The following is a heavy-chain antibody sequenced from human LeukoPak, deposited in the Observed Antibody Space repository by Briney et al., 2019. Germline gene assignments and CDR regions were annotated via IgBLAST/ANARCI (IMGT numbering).Heavy chain of an antibody. J-gene: IGHJ3*02. CDR3: ASSNSGSYNDAFDI. D-gene: IGHD1-26*01. CDR1: GGSFSGYY. CDR2: IYYSGST. Sequence: PSETLSLTCAVYGGSFSGYYWSWIRQPPGKGLEWIGYIYYSGSTKYNPSLKSRVSISVDTSKSQFSLRLNSVTAADTAVYYCASSNSGSYNDAFDIWGQGTMVTVSS. V-gene: IGHV4-59*01.